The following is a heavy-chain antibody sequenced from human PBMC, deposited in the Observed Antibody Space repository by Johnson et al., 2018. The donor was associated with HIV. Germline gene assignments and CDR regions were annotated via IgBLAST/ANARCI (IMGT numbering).Heavy chain of an antibody. Sequence: QVQLVESGGGVVQPGGSLRLSCAASGFTFSSYGMHWVRQAPGKGLEWVAVISYDGSNKYYADSVKGRFTISRDNSKNTLYLQMNSLRAEDTAVYYCARDRSWIQLWFDAFDIWGQGTLVTVSS. CDR3: ARDRSWIQLWFDAFDI. V-gene: IGHV3-30*19. CDR1: GFTFSSYG. J-gene: IGHJ3*02. D-gene: IGHD5-18*01. CDR2: ISYDGSNK.